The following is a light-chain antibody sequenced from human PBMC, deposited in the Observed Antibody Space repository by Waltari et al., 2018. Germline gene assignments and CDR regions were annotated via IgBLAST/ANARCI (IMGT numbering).Light chain of an antibody. Sequence: QSALTQPRSVSGAPGQSVTLSCTVPSNVGGCNFVSRYQQHPGKAPKLVIYGVSERPSGVPDRFSGSKSGKTASLTISGLQSEDEADYYCCSYEGTYTSVLFGGGTKLTVL. V-gene: IGLV2-11*01. CDR2: GVS. CDR3: CSYEGTYTSVL. CDR1: SNVGGCNF. J-gene: IGLJ2*01.